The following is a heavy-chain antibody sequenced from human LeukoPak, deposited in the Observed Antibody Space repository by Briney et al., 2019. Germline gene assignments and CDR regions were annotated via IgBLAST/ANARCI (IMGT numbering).Heavy chain of an antibody. CDR3: ATGEEGY. D-gene: IGHD1-26*01. V-gene: IGHV1-18*01. CDR2: ISAYNGNT. J-gene: IGHJ4*02. Sequence: ASVKVSCKASGYTFTSYGISWVRQAPGQGLEWMGWISAYNGNTNYAQKFQGRVTMTEDTSTDTAYMELSSLRSEDTAVYYCATGEEGYWGQGTLVTVSS. CDR1: GYTFTSYG.